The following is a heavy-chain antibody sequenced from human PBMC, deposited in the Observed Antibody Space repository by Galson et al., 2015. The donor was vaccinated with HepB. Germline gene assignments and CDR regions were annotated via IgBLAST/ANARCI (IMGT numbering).Heavy chain of an antibody. CDR3: AKEGGYSGYDLSLPSQTYYYYYMDV. CDR1: GFTFSSYG. Sequence: SLRLSCAASGFTFSSYGMHWVRQAPGKGLEWVAVISYDGSNKYYADSVKGRFTISRDNSKDTLYLQMNSLRAEDTAVYYCAKEGGYSGYDLSLPSQTYYYYYMDVWGKGTTVTVSS. V-gene: IGHV3-30*18. D-gene: IGHD5-12*01. CDR2: ISYDGSNK. J-gene: IGHJ6*03.